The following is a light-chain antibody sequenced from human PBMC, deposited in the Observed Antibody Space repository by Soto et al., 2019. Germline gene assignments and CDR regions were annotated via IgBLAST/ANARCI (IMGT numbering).Light chain of an antibody. J-gene: IGKJ4*01. Sequence: DIQMTQAPSTLSASVGDRVTITCRASHNINNWLVWYQQKPGKAPKVLIYDISTLGRGVPSRFSGSGSGTEFTLTISGPQPDDFATYYCQQYNANFGGGTKVEI. CDR2: DIS. CDR1: HNINNW. V-gene: IGKV1-5*01. CDR3: QQYNAN.